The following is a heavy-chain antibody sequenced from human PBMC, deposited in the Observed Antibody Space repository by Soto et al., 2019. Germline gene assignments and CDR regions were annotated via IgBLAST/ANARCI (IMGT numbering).Heavy chain of an antibody. D-gene: IGHD3-22*01. Sequence: QVQLIQSEAEVKKPGSSVRVSCTDSGGIFGSHGFSWVRQAPGQRLEWVGGFIPIFRTLTYTEKFQARVRIAADESTNTLYLDLSSLTYAVTDVYYCVRDRRIYYSDPHEEIDASDYEVWGHGTMVSVSA. J-gene: IGHJ3*01. CDR3: VRDRRIYYSDPHEEIDASDYEV. V-gene: IGHV1-69*01. CDR1: GGIFGSHG. CDR2: FIPIFRTL.